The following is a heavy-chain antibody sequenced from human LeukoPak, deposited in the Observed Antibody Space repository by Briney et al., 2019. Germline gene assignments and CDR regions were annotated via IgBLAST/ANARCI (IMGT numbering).Heavy chain of an antibody. CDR2: INDGGST. CDR1: GGSISSSSYY. J-gene: IGHJ6*02. Sequence: SETLSLTCTVSGGSISSSSYYWTWVRQLPGKGLEWIGEINDGGSTHYTPSLQSRVTISVDTSKNQFSLKLSSVTAADTAVYYCARGYGDYVSYYYGMDVWGQGTTVTVSS. CDR3: ARGYGDYVSYYYGMDV. D-gene: IGHD4-17*01. V-gene: IGHV4-39*07.